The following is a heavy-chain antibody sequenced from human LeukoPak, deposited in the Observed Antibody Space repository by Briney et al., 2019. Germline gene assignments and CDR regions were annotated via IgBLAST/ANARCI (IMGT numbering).Heavy chain of an antibody. Sequence: GASVKVSCKASGGTFSSYAISWVRQAPGQGLEWMGGIIPIFGTANYAQKFQGRVTITADESTSTAYMELSSLRSEDTAVYYCARENSGYDFWSYFDYWGQGTLVTVSS. V-gene: IGHV1-69*13. D-gene: IGHD5-12*01. CDR2: IIPIFGTA. CDR1: GGTFSSYA. CDR3: ARENSGYDFWSYFDY. J-gene: IGHJ4*02.